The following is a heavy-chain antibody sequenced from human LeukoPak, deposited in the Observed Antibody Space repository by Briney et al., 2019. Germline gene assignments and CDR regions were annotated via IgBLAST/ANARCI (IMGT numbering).Heavy chain of an antibody. J-gene: IGHJ2*01. V-gene: IGHV4-34*01. CDR2: INHSGST. Sequence: WIRPPPGKEMEWIGEINHSGSTNYNPSLKSRVTISVDTSKNQFSLKLSSVTAADTAVYYCARRLMTTVTTARRSGWYFDLWGRGTLVTVSS. CDR3: ARRLMTTVTTARRSGWYFDL. D-gene: IGHD4-17*01.